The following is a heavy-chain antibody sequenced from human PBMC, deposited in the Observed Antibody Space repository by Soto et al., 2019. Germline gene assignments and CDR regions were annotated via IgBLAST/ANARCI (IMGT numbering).Heavy chain of an antibody. CDR2: IKSKTAGGTT. D-gene: IGHD2-2*01. CDR3: VSPEETIVLVTDHYYYGVDV. Sequence: GFLRLSFAAPGFGFVNAWMSWVRQAPGKVLDGVVRIKSKTAGGTTDYAAPVKGRFTISRDDSKNTLYLQMNSVKTEDTAVYYCVSPEETIVLVTDHYYYGVDVWGQGTTVTVSS. CDR1: GFGFVNAW. V-gene: IGHV3-15*01. J-gene: IGHJ6*02.